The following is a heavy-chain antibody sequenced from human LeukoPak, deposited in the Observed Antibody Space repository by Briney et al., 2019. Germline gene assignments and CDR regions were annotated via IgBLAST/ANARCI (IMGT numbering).Heavy chain of an antibody. Sequence: SETLSLTCTVSGGSISSYYWSWIRQPPGKGLEWIGYIYYSGSTNYNPSLKRRVTISVATSKNQFTLKLSSVTAADTAAYYCARLYSSGWYDNWFDPWGQGTLVTVSS. V-gene: IGHV4-59*08. J-gene: IGHJ5*02. CDR3: ARLYSSGWYDNWFDP. CDR2: IYYSGST. CDR1: GGSISSYY. D-gene: IGHD6-19*01.